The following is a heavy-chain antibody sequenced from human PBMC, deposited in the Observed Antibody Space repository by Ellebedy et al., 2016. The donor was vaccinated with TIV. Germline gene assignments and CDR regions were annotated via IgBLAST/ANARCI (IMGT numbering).Heavy chain of an antibody. CDR3: GRRRGGSSNTDY. CDR2: ICHDDNT. CDR1: GGSISSSGYC. Sequence: MPSETLSLTCTVSGGSISSSGYCRVWIRQPPGKGLEWIGNICHDDNTHYNPSLTSRVTISIDRSMNQFSLKVVSVTAADTAVYYCGRRRGGSSNTDYWGQGTLVTVSS. V-gene: IGHV4-39*01. J-gene: IGHJ4*02. D-gene: IGHD6-6*01.